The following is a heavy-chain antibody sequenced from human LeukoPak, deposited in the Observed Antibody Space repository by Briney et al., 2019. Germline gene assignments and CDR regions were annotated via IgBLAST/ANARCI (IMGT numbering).Heavy chain of an antibody. CDR1: GGTLSSYA. V-gene: IGHV1-69*05. D-gene: IGHD2-15*01. Sequence: ASVKVSCKASGGTLSSYAISWVRQAPGQGLEWMGGIIPIFGTANYAQKFQGRVTITTDESTSTAYMELSSLRSEDTAVYYCAGVISGSRNAGMDYWGQGTLVTVSS. CDR2: IIPIFGTA. J-gene: IGHJ4*02. CDR3: AGVISGSRNAGMDY.